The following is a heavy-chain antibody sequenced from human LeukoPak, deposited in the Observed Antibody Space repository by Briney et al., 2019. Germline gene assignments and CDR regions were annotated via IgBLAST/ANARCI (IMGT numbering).Heavy chain of an antibody. V-gene: IGHV4-59*08. J-gene: IGHJ3*02. CDR3: ARQPGATAAFDI. Sequence: SETLSLTCTVSGGSLHSYYWSWIRQPPRKGLEWIGYIYYTGGETNYNPSLKSRLTISVDTSKNQFSLMLTSVTAADTAVYYCARQPGATAAFDIWAQGTMVTVSS. D-gene: IGHD5-18*01. CDR1: GGSLHSYY. CDR2: IYYTGGET.